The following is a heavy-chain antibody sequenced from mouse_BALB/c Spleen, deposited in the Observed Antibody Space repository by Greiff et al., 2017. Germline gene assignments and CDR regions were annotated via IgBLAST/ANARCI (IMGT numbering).Heavy chain of an antibody. CDR3: APYDGYGFAY. Sequence: VQLQQSGAELVKPGASVKLSCTASGFNIKDTYMHWVKQRPEQGLEWIGRIDPANGNTKYDPKFPGKATISADTSSNTAYLQLSSLTSEDTAVYYCAPYDGYGFAYWGQGTLVTVSA. J-gene: IGHJ3*01. V-gene: IGHV14-3*02. D-gene: IGHD2-3*01. CDR2: IDPANGNT. CDR1: GFNIKDTY.